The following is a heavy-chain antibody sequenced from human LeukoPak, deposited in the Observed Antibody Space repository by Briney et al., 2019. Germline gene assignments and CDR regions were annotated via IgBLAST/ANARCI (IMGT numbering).Heavy chain of an antibody. D-gene: IGHD6-19*01. CDR3: VKGSSGWFIYLDY. V-gene: IGHV3-64D*06. J-gene: IGHJ4*02. CDR1: GFTFSSYA. CDR2: ISSNGGST. Sequence: GGSLRLSCSASGFTFSSYAMHWVRQAPGKGLEYVSAISSNGGSTYYADSVKGRFAISRDNSKNTLYLQMSSLRAEDTAVYYCVKGSSGWFIYLDYWGQGTLVTVSS.